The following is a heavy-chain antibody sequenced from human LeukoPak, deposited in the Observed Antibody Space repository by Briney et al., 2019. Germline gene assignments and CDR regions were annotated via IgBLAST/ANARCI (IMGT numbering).Heavy chain of an antibody. CDR1: GGTFSSYA. J-gene: IGHJ5*02. Sequence: SVKVSCKASGGTFSSYAISWVRQAPRQGLEWMGGIIPIFGTANYAQKFQGRVTMTRDTSISTAYMELSRLRSDDTAVYYCAREVEVNYYGSGSYLLGWFDPWGQGTLVTVSS. V-gene: IGHV1-69*05. CDR3: AREVEVNYYGSGSYLLGWFDP. D-gene: IGHD3-10*01. CDR2: IIPIFGTA.